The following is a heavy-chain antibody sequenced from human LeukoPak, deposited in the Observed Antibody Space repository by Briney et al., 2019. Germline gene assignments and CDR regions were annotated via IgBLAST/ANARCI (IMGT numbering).Heavy chain of an antibody. V-gene: IGHV1-69*05. D-gene: IGHD3-22*01. CDR1: GGTFSSYA. CDR2: IIPIFGTA. Sequence: ASVKVSCKASGGTFSSYAISWVRQAPGQGLEWMGGIIPIFGTANYAQKFQGRVTITTDESTSTDYMELSSLRSEDTAVYYCARTPKSETYYYDSSGYSHFDYWGQGTLVTVSS. J-gene: IGHJ4*02. CDR3: ARTPKSETYYYDSSGYSHFDY.